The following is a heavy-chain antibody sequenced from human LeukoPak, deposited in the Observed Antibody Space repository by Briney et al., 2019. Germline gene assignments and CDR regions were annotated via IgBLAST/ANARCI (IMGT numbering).Heavy chain of an antibody. D-gene: IGHD2-2*01. CDR1: GFTFSSYE. J-gene: IGHJ4*02. CDR3: ARDRSSNEYYFDY. CDR2: ISYDGSNK. V-gene: IGHV3-30-3*01. Sequence: GGSLRLSCAASGFTFSSYEMNWVRQAPGKGLGWVAVISYDGSNKYYADSVKGRFTISRDNSMNTLYLQMNSLRAEDTAVYYCARDRSSNEYYFDYWGQGTLVTVSS.